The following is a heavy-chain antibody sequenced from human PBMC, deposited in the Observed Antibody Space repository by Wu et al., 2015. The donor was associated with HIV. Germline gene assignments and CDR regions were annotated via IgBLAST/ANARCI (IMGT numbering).Heavy chain of an antibody. D-gene: IGHD1-26*01. Sequence: QVQLVQSGAEVKKPGSSVKVSCKASGGTFSSYAISWVRQAPGQGLEWMGGIIPIFGTANYAQKFQGRVTITTDESTSTAYMELSSLRSEDTAVYYCARDYSGSYYGRGAFDIWGPRDNGHRLF. V-gene: IGHV1-69*05. J-gene: IGHJ3*02. CDR1: GGTFSSYA. CDR2: IIPIFGTA. CDR3: ARDYSGSYYGRGAFDI.